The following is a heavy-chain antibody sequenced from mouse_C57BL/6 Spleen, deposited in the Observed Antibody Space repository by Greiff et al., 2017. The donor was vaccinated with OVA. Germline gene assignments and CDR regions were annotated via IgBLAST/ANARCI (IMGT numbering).Heavy chain of an antibody. CDR3: AREDPNWSFDV. Sequence: VQLQQPGAELVRPGTSVKLSCKASGYTFTSYWMHWVKQRPGQGLEWIGVIDPSDSYTNYNQKFKGKATLTVDTSSHPAYMQFSSLTSEDSAVYYCAREDPNWSFDVWGTGTTVTVSS. CDR1: GYTFTSYW. J-gene: IGHJ1*03. CDR2: IDPSDSYT. V-gene: IGHV1-59*01.